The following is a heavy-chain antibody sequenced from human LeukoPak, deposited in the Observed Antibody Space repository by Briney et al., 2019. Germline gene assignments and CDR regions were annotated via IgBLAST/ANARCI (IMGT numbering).Heavy chain of an antibody. CDR3: ARAGYDILTGALYGMDV. V-gene: IGHV1-69*06. D-gene: IGHD3-9*01. CDR1: GGTFSSYA. J-gene: IGHJ6*04. CDR2: IIPIFGTA. Sequence: SVTVSCKASGGTFSSYAISWVRHAPGQGLEWMGGIIPIFGTANYAQKFQGRVTITADKSTSTAYMELSSLRSEDTAVYYCARAGYDILTGALYGMDVWGKGTTVTVSS.